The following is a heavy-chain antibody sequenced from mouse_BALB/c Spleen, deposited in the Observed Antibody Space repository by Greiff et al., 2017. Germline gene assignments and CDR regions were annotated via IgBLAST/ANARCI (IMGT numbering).Heavy chain of an antibody. CDR3: ARDPPYGNFYAMDY. CDR2: INSNGGST. D-gene: IGHD2-1*01. J-gene: IGHJ4*01. Sequence: EVNLVESGGGLVQPGGSLKLSCAASGFTFSSYGMSWVRQTPDKRLELVATINSNGGSTYYPDSVKGRFTISRDNAKNTLYLQMSSLKSEDTAMYYCARDPPYGNFYAMDYWGQGTSVTVSS. CDR1: GFTFSSYG. V-gene: IGHV5-6-3*01.